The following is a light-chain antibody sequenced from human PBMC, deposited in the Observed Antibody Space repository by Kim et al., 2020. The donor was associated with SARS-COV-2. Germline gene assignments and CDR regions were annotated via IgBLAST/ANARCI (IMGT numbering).Light chain of an antibody. Sequence: EPASISCRSSQSLLHSNGKNYLDWYVQKPGQAPQLLIYGGSNRASGVPDRFSGSGSGIDFTLKISRVEAEDVGAYYCMQALQTPSTFGQGTKLEI. V-gene: IGKV2-28*01. J-gene: IGKJ2*01. CDR3: MQALQTPST. CDR1: QSLLHSNGKNY. CDR2: GGS.